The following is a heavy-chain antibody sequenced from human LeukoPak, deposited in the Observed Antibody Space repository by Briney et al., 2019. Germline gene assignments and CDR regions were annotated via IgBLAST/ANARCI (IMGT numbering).Heavy chain of an antibody. Sequence: ASVKVSCKASGYTFTSYYMHWVRQAPGQGLEWMGWINPNSGGTNYAQKFQGRVTMTRDTSISTAYMELSRLRSDDTAVYYCARAAKKDVGATDYWGQGTLVTVSS. CDR1: GYTFTSYY. V-gene: IGHV1-2*02. J-gene: IGHJ4*02. D-gene: IGHD1-26*01. CDR3: ARAAKKDVGATDY. CDR2: INPNSGGT.